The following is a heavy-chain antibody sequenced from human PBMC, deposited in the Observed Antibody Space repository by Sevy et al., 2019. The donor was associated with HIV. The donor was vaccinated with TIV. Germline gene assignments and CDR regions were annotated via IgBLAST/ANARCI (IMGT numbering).Heavy chain of an antibody. CDR1: GFTFRSYV. V-gene: IGHV3-23*01. J-gene: IGHJ4*02. Sequence: GGSLRLSCAASGFTFRSYVMNWVRQAPGKGPEWVSGISGSGGNTYYADSVKGRFTISRDNSKDTLYLQMNSLRAEDTAVYYCAKDGGVGATHFDYWGQGTLVTVSS. CDR3: AKDGGVGATHFDY. D-gene: IGHD1-26*01. CDR2: ISGSGGNT.